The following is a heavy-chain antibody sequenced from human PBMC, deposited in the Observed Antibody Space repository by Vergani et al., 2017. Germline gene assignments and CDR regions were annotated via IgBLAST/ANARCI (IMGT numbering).Heavy chain of an antibody. CDR1: GGSISSGGYY. V-gene: IGHV4-31*03. CDR3: ASSLVTILGVTSEPQSFAYIREFQY. D-gene: IGHD3-3*01. J-gene: IGHJ1*01. CDR2: IYYSGST. Sequence: QVQLQESGPGLVKPSQTLSLTCTVSGGSISSGGYYWSWIRQHPGKGLEWIGYIYYSGSTYYNPSLKSRVTISVDMSKNQFSLRLSSVTASDTAVYYCASSLVTILGVTSEPQSFAYIREFQYWGQGTLVTVSS.